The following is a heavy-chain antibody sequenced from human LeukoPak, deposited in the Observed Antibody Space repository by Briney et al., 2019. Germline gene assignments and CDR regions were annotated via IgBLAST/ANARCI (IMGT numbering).Heavy chain of an antibody. Sequence: PGGSLRLSCAASGFTFSSYSMNWVRQAPGKGLEWVSYITSSSTTYYADSVKGRFTISRDNAKNSLYLQMSSLRAEDTAVYYCASFTVIGSYYYYMGVWGNGTTVTVSS. CDR2: ITSSSTT. D-gene: IGHD2-21*01. CDR3: ASFTVIGSYYYYMGV. V-gene: IGHV3-48*04. CDR1: GFTFSSYS. J-gene: IGHJ6*03.